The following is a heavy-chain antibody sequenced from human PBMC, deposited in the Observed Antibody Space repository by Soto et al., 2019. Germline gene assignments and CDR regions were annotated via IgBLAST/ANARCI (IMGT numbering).Heavy chain of an antibody. J-gene: IGHJ4*01. CDR1: GYTFTSYG. CDR2: NSSYNSNT. D-gene: IGHD6-19*01. Sequence: AAVKDTCKNSGYTFTSYGISGVRQASGQGIEWMGWNSSYNSNTNYAQKHQGIVTITTDTPASTDYMKLKSLRSDDTAVYYCARGYSSGWYYFDFWGQGTLVTVSS. V-gene: IGHV1-18*04. CDR3: ARGYSSGWYYFDF.